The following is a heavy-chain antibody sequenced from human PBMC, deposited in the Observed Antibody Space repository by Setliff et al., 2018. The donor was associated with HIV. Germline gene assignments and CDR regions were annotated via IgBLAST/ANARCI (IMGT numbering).Heavy chain of an antibody. V-gene: IGHV4-59*11. Sequence: PSETLSLTCTVSGGSISSHYWSWIRQPPGKGLEWIGYIYYSGSTNYNHTHKSRVTISVDTSKNQFSLRLSRVIAADPAVYYCARVPRQLLKGAAAYFDYWGQGTLITVSS. CDR1: GGSISSHY. CDR3: ARVPRQLLKGAAAYFDY. J-gene: IGHJ4*02. D-gene: IGHD5-18*01. CDR2: IYYSGST.